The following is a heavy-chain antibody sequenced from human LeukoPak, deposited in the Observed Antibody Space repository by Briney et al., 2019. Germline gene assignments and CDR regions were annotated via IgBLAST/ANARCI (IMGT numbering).Heavy chain of an antibody. CDR3: AREDGSPPGYYYMDV. Sequence: SETLSLTCTVSGGSISSYYWSWIRQPPGKGLEWIGYVHYSGSINYNPSLKSRVTISVDTSKNQFSLKLSSVTAADTAVYYCAREDGSPPGYYYMDVWGKGTTVTISS. J-gene: IGHJ6*03. D-gene: IGHD2-8*02. V-gene: IGHV4-59*01. CDR2: VHYSGSI. CDR1: GGSISSYY.